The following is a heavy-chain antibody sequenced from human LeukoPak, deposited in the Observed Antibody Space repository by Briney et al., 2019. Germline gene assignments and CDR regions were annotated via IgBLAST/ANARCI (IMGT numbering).Heavy chain of an antibody. J-gene: IGHJ5*02. V-gene: IGHV3-11*06. Sequence: GGSLRLSCAASGFTFSDYYMSWIRQAPGKGLEWVSYISSSSYTNYADSVKGRFTISRDNAKNSLYLQMNSLRAEDTAVYYCARDRVRGVLNWFDPWGQGTLVTVSS. CDR1: GFTFSDYY. D-gene: IGHD3-16*01. CDR2: ISSSSYT. CDR3: ARDRVRGVLNWFDP.